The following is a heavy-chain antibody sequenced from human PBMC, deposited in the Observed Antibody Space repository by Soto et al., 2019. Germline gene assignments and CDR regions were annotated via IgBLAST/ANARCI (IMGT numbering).Heavy chain of an antibody. CDR1: GGTFGSDA. D-gene: IGHD3-22*01. J-gene: IGHJ5*02. CDR3: ARDRTDSGYYTNWLDP. Sequence: SVKVSCKASGGTFGSDAITWVRQAPGQGLEWVGRIIPIFGTTNYAQNLQGRVTISADKSTLTSYMELHSLTSDDTALHYCARDRTDSGYYTNWLDPWGQGTQVTVSS. V-gene: IGHV1-69*06. CDR2: IIPIFGTT.